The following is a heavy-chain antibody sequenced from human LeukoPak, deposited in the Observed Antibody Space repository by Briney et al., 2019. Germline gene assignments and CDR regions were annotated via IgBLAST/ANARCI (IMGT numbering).Heavy chain of an antibody. Sequence: GASVKVSCKASGYTFTGYYMHWVRQAPGQGLEWMGWINTNSGGTNYAQKLQGRVTITTDTSTSTAYMELRSLSSDDTAVYYCARTATGTTYYFDYWGQGTLVTVSS. CDR2: INTNSGGT. J-gene: IGHJ4*02. CDR3: ARTATGTTYYFDY. D-gene: IGHD4-17*01. CDR1: GYTFTGYY. V-gene: IGHV1-2*02.